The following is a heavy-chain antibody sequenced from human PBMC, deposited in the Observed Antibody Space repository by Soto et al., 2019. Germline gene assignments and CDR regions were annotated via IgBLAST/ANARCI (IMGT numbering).Heavy chain of an antibody. CDR2: IYHSGST. CDR3: ARAHYGDYGYGMDV. J-gene: IGHJ6*02. D-gene: IGHD4-17*01. CDR1: GGSISSGGYS. Sequence: QLQLQESGSGLVKPSQTLSLTCAVSGGSISSGGYSWSWIRQPPGKGLEWIGYIYHSGSTYYNPSIKSRVTISVDRSKNQFSLKLRSVTAADTAVYYCARAHYGDYGYGMDVWGQGTTVTVSS. V-gene: IGHV4-30-2*01.